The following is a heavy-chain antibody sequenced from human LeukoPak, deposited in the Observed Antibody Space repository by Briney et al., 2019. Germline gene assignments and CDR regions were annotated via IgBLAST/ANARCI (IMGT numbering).Heavy chain of an antibody. D-gene: IGHD5-18*01. Sequence: GGSLRLSCAASGFTFTNSAMNWVRQAPGKGLEWVSSISGSGGSSYFADSVKGRFTISRDNSKNTLYLQMNSLRAEDTAVYYCAKDRSAYSYGFLDYWGQGTLVTVSS. CDR2: ISGSGGSS. CDR1: GFTFTNSA. CDR3: AKDRSAYSYGFLDY. V-gene: IGHV3-23*01. J-gene: IGHJ4*02.